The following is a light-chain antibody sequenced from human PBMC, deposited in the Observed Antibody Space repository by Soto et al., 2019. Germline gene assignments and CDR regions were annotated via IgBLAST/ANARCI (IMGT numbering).Light chain of an antibody. CDR1: SSDVGRSNH. CDR3: CAHTYGAPV. CDR2: EVS. Sequence: QSALTQPASVSGSPGQSITISCTGTSSDVGRSNHVFWYQQHPGKAPKLIIYEVSSRSSGVSNRFSGSKSGNTASLTISGLQAEDEADYYSCAHTYGAPVFGGGTKLTVL. V-gene: IGLV2-14*01. J-gene: IGLJ2*01.